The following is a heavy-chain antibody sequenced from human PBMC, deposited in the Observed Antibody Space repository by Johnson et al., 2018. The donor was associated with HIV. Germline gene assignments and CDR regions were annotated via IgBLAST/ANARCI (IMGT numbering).Heavy chain of an antibody. V-gene: IGHV3-11*04. J-gene: IGHJ3*02. CDR3: ARDPCRDAFDI. CDR2: ISNSAITL. CDR1: GFTFRDYY. Sequence: QVQLVESGGGLVKPGGSLRLSCAASGFTFRDYYMSWIRQAPGKGLEWISYISNSAITLYYADSVKGRFTISRDNSKNTLYLQMNSLRAEDTAVYYCARDPCRDAFDIWGQGTMVTVSS.